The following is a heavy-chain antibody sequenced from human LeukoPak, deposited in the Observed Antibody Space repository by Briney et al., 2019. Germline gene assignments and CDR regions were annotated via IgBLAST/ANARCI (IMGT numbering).Heavy chain of an antibody. CDR1: RDTFTGYY. D-gene: IGHD1-26*01. CDR3: FSYGELMGNYFDS. J-gene: IGHJ4*02. V-gene: IGHV1-2*06. Sequence: PRASVKVSCKASRDTFTGYYIHWVRQAPGQGPEWMGRINPFSGGTNYAQKFQDRVTMTRDTSISAAYMEPSRLRSDDTAVYYCFSYGELMGNYFDSWGQGTLVTVSS. CDR2: INPFSGGT.